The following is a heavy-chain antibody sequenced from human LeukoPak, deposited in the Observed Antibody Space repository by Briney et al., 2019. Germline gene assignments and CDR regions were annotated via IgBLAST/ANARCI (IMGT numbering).Heavy chain of an antibody. J-gene: IGHJ4*02. V-gene: IGHV4-59*01. CDR3: TRGAGWLIDY. CDR1: DDSISDYY. CDR2: FHNSGTS. D-gene: IGHD3-16*01. Sequence: SETLSLTCTVSDDSISDYYRGWIRQPLGKGLEWIGYFHNSGTSTYNPSLKSRVTISADTSKNQFSLKLNSLTTADTAVYYCTRGAGWLIDYWGQGILVTVSS.